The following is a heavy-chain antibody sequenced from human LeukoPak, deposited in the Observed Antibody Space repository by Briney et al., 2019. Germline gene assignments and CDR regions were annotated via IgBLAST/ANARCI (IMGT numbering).Heavy chain of an antibody. Sequence: GASVKVSCKASGYTFTGYYMHWVRQAPGQGLEWMGWINPNSGGTNCAQKFQGRVTMTRDTSISTAYMELSRLRSDDTAVYYCATDRSSSNWFDPWGQGTLVTVSS. CDR1: GYTFTGYY. CDR2: INPNSGGT. D-gene: IGHD6-13*01. V-gene: IGHV1-2*02. CDR3: ATDRSSSNWFDP. J-gene: IGHJ5*02.